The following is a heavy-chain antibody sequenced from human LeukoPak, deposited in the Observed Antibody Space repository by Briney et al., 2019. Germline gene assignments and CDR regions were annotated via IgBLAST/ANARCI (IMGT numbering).Heavy chain of an antibody. Sequence: PGESLKISCKGSGHSFTTYWIGWVRQMPGKGLEWMGIIYPGDSDTRYSPSFQGQVTISADKSITTAYLQWSSLRASDTAMYYCARPANRGDAFDIWGQGTMVTVSS. D-gene: IGHD2/OR15-2a*01. V-gene: IGHV5-51*01. J-gene: IGHJ3*02. CDR2: IYPGDSDT. CDR1: GHSFTTYW. CDR3: ARPANRGDAFDI.